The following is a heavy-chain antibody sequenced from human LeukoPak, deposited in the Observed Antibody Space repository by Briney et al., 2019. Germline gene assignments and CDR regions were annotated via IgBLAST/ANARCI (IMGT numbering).Heavy chain of an antibody. CDR1: GFTFSSYT. Sequence: TGGSLRPSCAASGFTFSSYTLNWVRQAPGKGLEWVSYISSSSSTIYYADSVKGRFTISRDNAKNSLYLQMNSLRDEDTAVYYCARDPRGYSYGYRPFYYFDYWGQGTLVTVSS. CDR3: ARDPRGYSYGYRPFYYFDY. CDR2: ISSSSSTI. D-gene: IGHD5-18*01. J-gene: IGHJ4*02. V-gene: IGHV3-48*02.